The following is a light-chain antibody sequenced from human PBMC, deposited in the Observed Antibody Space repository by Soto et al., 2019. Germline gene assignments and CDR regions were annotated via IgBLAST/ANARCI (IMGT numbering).Light chain of an antibody. CDR2: DTY. CDR1: QGIGDT. V-gene: IGKV3-15*01. Sequence: EVVMTQSPATLAVSPGEGVTLSCRANQGIGDTLAWYQHKPGQTPRLIIYDTYTRATGVPARFSGSGSGTDFTLTISRLEPEDFAVYYCQQSSNWPPITCGQGTRLEIK. J-gene: IGKJ5*01. CDR3: QQSSNWPPIT.